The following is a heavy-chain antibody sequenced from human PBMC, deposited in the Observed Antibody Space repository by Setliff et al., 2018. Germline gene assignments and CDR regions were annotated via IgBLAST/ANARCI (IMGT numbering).Heavy chain of an antibody. CDR1: GFTFSSYW. V-gene: IGHV3-7*03. CDR2: IKQDGSEK. D-gene: IGHD3-16*01. CDR3: ARDPAYGAFDI. J-gene: IGHJ3*02. Sequence: PGGSLRLSCAASGFTFSSYWMSWVRQAPGKGLEWVANIKQDGSEKYYVDSVKGRFTISRDNAKNSLYLQMNGLRAEDTAVYYCARDPAYGAFDIWGQGTMVTVSS.